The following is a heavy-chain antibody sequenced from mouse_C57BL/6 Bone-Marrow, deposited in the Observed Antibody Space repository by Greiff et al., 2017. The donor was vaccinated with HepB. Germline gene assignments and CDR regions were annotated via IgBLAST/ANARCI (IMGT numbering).Heavy chain of an antibody. CDR2: IWSGGST. V-gene: IGHV2-2*01. D-gene: IGHD1-1*01. CDR1: GFSLTSYG. J-gene: IGHJ1*03. CDR3: ARIYYSFDV. Sequence: VQLQQSGPGLVQPSQSLSITCTVSGFSLTSYGVHWVRQSPGKGLEWLGVIWSGGSTDYNAAFISRLSISKDNSKSQVFFKMNSLQADDTAIYYCARIYYSFDVWGTGTTVTVSS.